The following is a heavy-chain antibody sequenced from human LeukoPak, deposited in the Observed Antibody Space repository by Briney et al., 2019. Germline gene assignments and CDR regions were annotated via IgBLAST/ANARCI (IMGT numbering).Heavy chain of an antibody. J-gene: IGHJ4*01. Sequence: SETLSLTCTVSSGSISTGSYCWCWIRQPPGKGLEWIGSISYSGTTYYNPSLKSRVTISVDTSNNQFSLRLTSVTAADTAVYFCARHPSSAWHADYWGHGTLVTVSS. CDR3: ARHPSSAWHADY. V-gene: IGHV4-39*01. CDR1: SGSISTGSYC. CDR2: ISYSGTT. D-gene: IGHD6-25*01.